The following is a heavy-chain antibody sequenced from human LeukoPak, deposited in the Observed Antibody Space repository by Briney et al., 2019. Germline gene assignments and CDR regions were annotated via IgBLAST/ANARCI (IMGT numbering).Heavy chain of an antibody. Sequence: PSETLSLTCAVSGGSISTYFWNWIRQPPGKGLEWIGNIYYSGSTNYNPSLKSRVTISVDTSKNQFSLKLSSVTAADTAVYYCARAQYDFWSGPYNWFDPWGQGTLVTVSS. V-gene: IGHV4-59*12. CDR2: IYYSGST. J-gene: IGHJ5*02. D-gene: IGHD3-3*01. CDR1: GGSISTYF. CDR3: ARAQYDFWSGPYNWFDP.